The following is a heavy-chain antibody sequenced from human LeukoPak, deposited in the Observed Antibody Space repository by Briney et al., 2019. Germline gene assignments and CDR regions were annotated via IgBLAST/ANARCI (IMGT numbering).Heavy chain of an antibody. D-gene: IGHD3-22*01. Sequence: SETLSLTCTVSGYSISSGYYWGWIRQPPGNGLEWIGSIYHSGSTYYNPSLKSRVTISVDTSKNQFSLKLSSVTAADTAVYYCAREFDYYDSSGYYFQSPYMDVWGKGTTVTVSS. V-gene: IGHV4-38-2*02. J-gene: IGHJ6*03. CDR1: GYSISSGYY. CDR3: AREFDYYDSSGYYFQSPYMDV. CDR2: IYHSGST.